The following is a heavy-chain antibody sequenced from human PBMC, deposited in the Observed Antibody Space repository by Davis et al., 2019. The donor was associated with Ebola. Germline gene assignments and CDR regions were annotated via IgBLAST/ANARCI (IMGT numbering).Heavy chain of an antibody. J-gene: IGHJ4*02. CDR2: ISAYNGNT. V-gene: IGHV1-18*01. CDR1: GYTFTSYG. Sequence: ASVKVSCKASGYTFTSYGISWVRQAPGQGLEWMGWISAYNGNTNYAQKLQGRVTMTTDTSTSTAYMELRSLRSDDTAVYYCARASRFCCDYGGVVDYWGQGTLVTVSS. CDR3: ARASRFCCDYGGVVDY. D-gene: IGHD4-23*01.